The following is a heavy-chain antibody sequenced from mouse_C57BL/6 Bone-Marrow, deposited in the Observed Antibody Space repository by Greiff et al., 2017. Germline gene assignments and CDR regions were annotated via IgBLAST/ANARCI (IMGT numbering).Heavy chain of an antibody. D-gene: IGHD2-2*01. CDR3: ASIYYGYDVL. V-gene: IGHV1-82*01. CDR2: IYPGDGDT. J-gene: IGHJ3*02. Sequence: VQLKESGPELVKPGASVKISCKASGYAFSSSWMNWVKQRPGKGLEWIGRIYPGDGDTNYNGKFKGKATLTADKSSSTAYMQLSSLTSEDSAVYFCASIYYGYDVLWGQGTLVTVSA. CDR1: GYAFSSSW.